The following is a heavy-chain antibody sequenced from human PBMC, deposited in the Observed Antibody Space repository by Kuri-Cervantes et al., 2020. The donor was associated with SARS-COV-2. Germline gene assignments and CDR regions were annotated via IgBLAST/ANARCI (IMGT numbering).Heavy chain of an antibody. CDR3: ARQTSGYITSAHQY. J-gene: IGHJ1*01. CDR1: GDSINSGYY. Sequence: GSLRLSCALSGDSINSGYYWGWIRQPPGKGLEWIGSIYHTGNTYYSPSLKSRVTMSVDTSKNQFSLKLSSVTAADTAVYYCARQTSGYITSAHQYWGQGTLVTVSS. CDR2: IYHTGNT. V-gene: IGHV4-38-2*01. D-gene: IGHD3-3*01.